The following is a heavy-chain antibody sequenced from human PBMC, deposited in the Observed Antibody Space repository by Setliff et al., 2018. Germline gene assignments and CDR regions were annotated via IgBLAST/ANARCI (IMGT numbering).Heavy chain of an antibody. D-gene: IGHD2-15*01. CDR2: TYYSGDT. Sequence: SETLSLTCTVSGGSLRSNFWGWIRQPPGKGLEWIGSTYYSGDTSYNPSLKSRVTISLDTSKNQFSLKLTSVTAADTAVYYCARARYCSGGRCYWTWLDSWAQGTLVTVSS. CDR3: ARARYCSGGRCYWTWLDS. J-gene: IGHJ5*01. V-gene: IGHV4-39*07. CDR1: GGSLRSNF.